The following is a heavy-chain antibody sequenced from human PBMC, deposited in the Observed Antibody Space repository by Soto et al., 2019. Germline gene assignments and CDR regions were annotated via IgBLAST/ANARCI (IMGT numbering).Heavy chain of an antibody. CDR1: GGSISSGAYY. CDR3: ARENCGGDCYADWYYYYGMDV. D-gene: IGHD2-21*02. V-gene: IGHV4-31*03. CDR2: IYYSGST. J-gene: IGHJ6*02. Sequence: SETLSLTCTVSGGSISSGAYYWSWIRQHPGKGLEWIGYIYYSGSTYYNPSLKSRVTISVDTSKNQFSLKLSSVTAADTAVYYCARENCGGDCYADWYYYYGMDVWGQGTTVTVS.